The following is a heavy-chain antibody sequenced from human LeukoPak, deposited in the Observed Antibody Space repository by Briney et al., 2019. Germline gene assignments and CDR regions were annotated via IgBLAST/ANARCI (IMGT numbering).Heavy chain of an antibody. Sequence: PSETLSLTCTVSGYSISSGYYWGWIQQPPGKGLEWIGSIYHSGSTYYNPSLRSRVTISVDTSKNQFSLKLSSVTAADTAVYYCARRPVTDIVVVPAAPYLTYFDYWGQGTLVTVSS. J-gene: IGHJ4*02. V-gene: IGHV4-38-2*02. D-gene: IGHD2-2*01. CDR1: GYSISSGYY. CDR2: IYHSGST. CDR3: ARRPVTDIVVVPAAPYLTYFDY.